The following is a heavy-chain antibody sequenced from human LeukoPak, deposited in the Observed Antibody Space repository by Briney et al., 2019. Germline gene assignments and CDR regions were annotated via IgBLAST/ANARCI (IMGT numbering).Heavy chain of an antibody. CDR3: ARVLGRYQMLGSFDS. CDR1: GFAFNIYS. V-gene: IGHV3-21*01. CDR2: ISSSSGYI. J-gene: IGHJ4*02. Sequence: GGSLRLSCAASGFAFNIYSMNWVRQAPGKGLEWVSFISSSSGYIYYADSVKGRFTISRDNAKNSLYLQVNSLRAEDTAVYFCARVLGRYQMLGSFDSWGQGTLVTVSS. D-gene: IGHD2-2*01.